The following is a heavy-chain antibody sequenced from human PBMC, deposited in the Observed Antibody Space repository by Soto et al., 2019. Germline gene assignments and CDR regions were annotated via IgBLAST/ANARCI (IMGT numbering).Heavy chain of an antibody. CDR3: ARGGGWLPDL. V-gene: IGHV4-59*01. CDR2: IYSSGNT. D-gene: IGHD3-22*01. CDR1: GDSMTSYY. J-gene: IGHJ4*02. Sequence: QVQLQESGPGLVKSSETLSLTCPVSGDSMTSYYWTWIRQSPGKGLEWIGYIYSSGNTNYNPSLQSRVTISVDTSNNQFSLKLTSMTAADSAVYYCARGGGWLPDLWGQGTLVTGST.